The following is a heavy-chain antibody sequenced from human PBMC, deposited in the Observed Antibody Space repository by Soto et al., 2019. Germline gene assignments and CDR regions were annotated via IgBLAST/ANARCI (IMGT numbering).Heavy chain of an antibody. J-gene: IGHJ5*02. D-gene: IGHD6-13*01. CDR3: AREYSSSWYSEGGNWFDP. CDR2: IIPILGIA. CDR1: GGTPRSFT. V-gene: IGHV1-69*04. Sequence: PVKVSCKGFGGTPRSFTISWGRQAPGQRLEWMGRIIPILGIANYAQKFQGRVTITADKSTSTAYMELSSLRSEDTAVYYCAREYSSSWYSEGGNWFDPWGQGTLVTVSS.